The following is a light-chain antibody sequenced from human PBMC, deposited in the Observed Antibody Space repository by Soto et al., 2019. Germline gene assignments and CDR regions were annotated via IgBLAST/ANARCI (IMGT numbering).Light chain of an antibody. CDR2: GAS. J-gene: IGKJ5*01. CDR3: QQYGNSPIN. Sequence: EIVLTQSPGTLSLSPGERATLSCRASQSVSSSYLAWYQQKPGQAPRLLIYGASSRATGIPDRFSGSGSGTDFTLTISRLEPEDFAVYYCQQYGNSPINFGQGTRLEIK. CDR1: QSVSSSY. V-gene: IGKV3-20*01.